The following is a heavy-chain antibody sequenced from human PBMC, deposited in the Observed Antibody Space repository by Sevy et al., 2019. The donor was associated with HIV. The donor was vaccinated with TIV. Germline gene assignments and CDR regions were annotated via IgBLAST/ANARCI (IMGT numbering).Heavy chain of an antibody. D-gene: IGHD3-22*01. Sequence: ASVKVSCKVSGKSLTRLSTHWVRQAPGKGLEWMGSFDPEDGERIYAHKFQGRVTMSEDTSTDTASMDLSSLRSDDTAVYYCAATREYNYGNSGYFDYWGQGTLVTVSS. CDR3: AATREYNYGNSGYFDY. V-gene: IGHV1-24*01. CDR2: FDPEDGER. J-gene: IGHJ4*02. CDR1: GKSLTRLS.